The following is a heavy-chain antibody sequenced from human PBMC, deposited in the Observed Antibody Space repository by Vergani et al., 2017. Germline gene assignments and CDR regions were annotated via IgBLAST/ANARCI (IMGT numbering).Heavy chain of an antibody. CDR3: ARDPSRSGTGDGYFDY. CDR1: GFTFSSYA. D-gene: IGHD3-10*01. J-gene: IGHJ4*02. CDR2: ISYDGSNK. V-gene: IGHV3-30*01. Sequence: QVQLVESGGGVVQPGRSLRLSCAASGFTFSSYAMHWVRQAPGKGLEWVAVISYDGSNKYYADSVKGRFTISRDNSKNPLYLQMNSLRAEDTAVYYCARDPSRSGTGDGYFDYWGQGTLVTVSS.